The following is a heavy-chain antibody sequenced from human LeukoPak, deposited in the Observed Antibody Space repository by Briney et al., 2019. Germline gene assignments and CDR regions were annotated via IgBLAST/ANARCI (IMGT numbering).Heavy chain of an antibody. CDR1: GFTFSSYA. CDR2: ISSNGGST. V-gene: IGHV3-64*01. J-gene: IGHJ3*02. D-gene: IGHD6-19*01. CDR3: ARLAGGSGGDGGLAFDI. Sequence: GGSLRLSCAASGFTFSSYAMHWVRQAPGKGLEYVSAISSNGGSTYYANSVKGRFTISRDNSKNTLYLQMGSLRAEDMAVYYCARLAGGSGGDGGLAFDIWGQGTMVTVAS.